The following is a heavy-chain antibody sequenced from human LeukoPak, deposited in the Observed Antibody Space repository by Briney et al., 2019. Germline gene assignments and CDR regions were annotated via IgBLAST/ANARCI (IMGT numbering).Heavy chain of an antibody. V-gene: IGHV3-21*01. CDR2: ISSSSSYI. Sequence: GGSLRLSCAASGFTFSSYSMNWVRQAPGRGLEWVSSISSSSSYIYYADSVKGRFTISRDDAKNSLYLQMNSLRVEDAAVYYCARELVEIAAAATDYWGQGTLVTVSS. CDR3: ARELVEIAAAATDY. CDR1: GFTFSSYS. J-gene: IGHJ4*02. D-gene: IGHD6-13*01.